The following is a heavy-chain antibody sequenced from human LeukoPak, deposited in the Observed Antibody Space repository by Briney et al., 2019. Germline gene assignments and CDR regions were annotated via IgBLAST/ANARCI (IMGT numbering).Heavy chain of an antibody. V-gene: IGHV1-18*01. J-gene: IGHJ5*02. Sequence: ASVKVSCKASGYTFTSYGISWLRQAPGQGLEWMGWISAYNGNTNYAQKLQGRVTMTTDTSTSTAYMELRSLRSDDTAVYYCARDYRGSGSYYGWFDPWGQGTLVTVSS. CDR3: ARDYRGSGSYYGWFDP. CDR2: ISAYNGNT. CDR1: GYTFTSYG. D-gene: IGHD3-10*01.